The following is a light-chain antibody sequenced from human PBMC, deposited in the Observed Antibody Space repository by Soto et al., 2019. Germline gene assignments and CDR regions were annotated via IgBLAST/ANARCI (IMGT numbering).Light chain of an antibody. J-gene: IGLJ1*01. Sequence: QSVRTQPASVSGSPGQSITMSCTGTSSDVGSYDFVSWYQQHPGKAPKLLIYEVSNRPSGVSARFSGSKSDNTASLTISGLQAADEADYFWSSYSSSTVRYVFGSGTKVTVL. CDR2: EVS. V-gene: IGLV2-14*01. CDR1: SSDVGSYDF. CDR3: SSYSSSTVRYV.